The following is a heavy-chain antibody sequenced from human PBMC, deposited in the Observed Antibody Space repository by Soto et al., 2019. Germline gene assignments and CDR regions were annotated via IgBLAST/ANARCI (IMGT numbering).Heavy chain of an antibody. J-gene: IGHJ4*02. V-gene: IGHV4-39*01. CDR1: GGSISSSSYY. CDR2: IYYSGST. Sequence: KASETLSLTCTVSGGSISSSSYYWGWIRQPPGKGLEWIGSIYYSGSTYYNPSLKSRVTISVDTSKNQFSLKLSSVTAADTAVYYCASIGYGDYFDYWGQGTLVTVSS. D-gene: IGHD4-17*01. CDR3: ASIGYGDYFDY.